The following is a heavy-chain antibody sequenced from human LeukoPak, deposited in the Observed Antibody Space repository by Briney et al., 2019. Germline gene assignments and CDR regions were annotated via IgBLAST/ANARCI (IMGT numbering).Heavy chain of an antibody. CDR2: INSDGSST. CDR1: GFTFSSYW. V-gene: IGHV3-74*01. Sequence: GSLRLSCAASGFTFSSYWMHWVRQAPGKGLVWVSRINSDGSSTSYADSVKGRFTISRDNAKNTLYLQMNSLRAEDTAVYYCARAPSGSPLDYWGQGTLVTVSS. J-gene: IGHJ4*02. CDR3: ARAPSGSPLDY. D-gene: IGHD1-26*01.